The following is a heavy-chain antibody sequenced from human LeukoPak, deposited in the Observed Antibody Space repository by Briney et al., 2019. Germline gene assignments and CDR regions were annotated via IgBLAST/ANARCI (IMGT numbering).Heavy chain of an antibody. Sequence: SETLSLTCTVPGGSISSYYWSWIRQPPGKGLEWIGYIYYSGSTNYNPSLKSRATISVDTSKNQFSLKLSSVTAADTAVYYCASWPDYYGSGSYDYWGQGTLVTVSS. J-gene: IGHJ4*02. CDR3: ASWPDYYGSGSYDY. CDR2: IYYSGST. D-gene: IGHD3-10*01. V-gene: IGHV4-59*01. CDR1: GGSISSYY.